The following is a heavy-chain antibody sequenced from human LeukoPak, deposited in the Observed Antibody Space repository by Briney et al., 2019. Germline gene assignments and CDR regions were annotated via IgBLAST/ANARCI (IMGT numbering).Heavy chain of an antibody. CDR2: IYYSGST. CDR1: GGSISSSSYY. Sequence: PSETLSLTRTVSGGSISSSSYYWGWIRQPPGKGLEWIGSIYYSGSTYYNPSLKSRVTISVDTSKNQFSLKLSSVTAADTAVYYCARLDSSGYYASSYFDYWGQGTLVTVSS. V-gene: IGHV4-39*01. D-gene: IGHD3-22*01. J-gene: IGHJ4*02. CDR3: ARLDSSGYYASSYFDY.